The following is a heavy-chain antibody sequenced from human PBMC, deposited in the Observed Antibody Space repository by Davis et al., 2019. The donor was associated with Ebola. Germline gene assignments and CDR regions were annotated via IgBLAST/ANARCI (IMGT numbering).Heavy chain of an antibody. V-gene: IGHV1-18*01. D-gene: IGHD1-26*01. Sequence: AASVKVSCKASGYTFTSFGISWVRQVPGQGLEWMGWISAYNGNTKLAQKFQGRVTMTTDTSTTTVFMELTNLGSDDTAVYWCARGEGAPDFWGQGTLVTVSS. CDR1: GYTFTSFG. CDR3: ARGEGAPDF. CDR2: ISAYNGNT. J-gene: IGHJ4*02.